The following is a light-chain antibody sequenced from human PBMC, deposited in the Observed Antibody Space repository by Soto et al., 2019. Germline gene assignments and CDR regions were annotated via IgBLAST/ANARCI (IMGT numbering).Light chain of an antibody. V-gene: IGKV3-20*01. CDR1: QTFSSY. CDR2: GAS. CDR3: QQYGSSPPFT. Sequence: EIVLTQSPGTLSLSPGERATLSCRASQTFSSYLAWYQQKPGQAPRLLIYGASSRATGIPDRFSGSGSGTDFTLTIRRLEPEDVAVYYCQQYGSSPPFTFGPGTKVDI. J-gene: IGKJ3*01.